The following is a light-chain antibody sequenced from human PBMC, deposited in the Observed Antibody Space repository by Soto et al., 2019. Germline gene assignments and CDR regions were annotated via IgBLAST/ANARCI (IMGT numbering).Light chain of an antibody. J-gene: IGKJ1*01. CDR1: QSISDW. CDR2: DAS. V-gene: IGKV1-5*01. CDR3: QQYNNYST. Sequence: DIQMTQSPSTLSAYVGDRVTITCRASQSISDWLAWFELKPGKAPKLLIYDASSLESGVPSRFGGSGSGTEFTLTISILQPDDFATYYCQQYNNYSTFGQGTKVEIK.